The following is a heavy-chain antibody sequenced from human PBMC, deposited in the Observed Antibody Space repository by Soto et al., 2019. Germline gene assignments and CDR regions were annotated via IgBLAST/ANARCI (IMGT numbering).Heavy chain of an antibody. CDR2: IYPGDSDT. J-gene: IGHJ5*02. CDR3: ARLEATRNTWITGPYNLFDP. D-gene: IGHD1-1*01. Sequence: GESLKISCRGAGYDFNSHCGGWVRQMPGQGLEWMGIIYPGDSDTRYNPSFQGRVTISADKSSSTAYLQWSTLEASDTAIYYCARLEATRNTWITGPYNLFDPWVEGTRVTVSS. V-gene: IGHV5-51*01. CDR1: GYDFNSHC.